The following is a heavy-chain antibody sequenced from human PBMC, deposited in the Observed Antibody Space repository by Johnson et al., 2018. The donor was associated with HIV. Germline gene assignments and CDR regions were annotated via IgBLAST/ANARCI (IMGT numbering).Heavy chain of an antibody. CDR1: GFTFSSFA. CDR3: ARDSSNSFRFEMYAFDI. V-gene: IGHV3-30-3*01. D-gene: IGHD6-6*01. CDR2: ISYDGSDK. Sequence: QVHLVESGGGVVQPGRSLRLSCAASGFTFSSFAIHWVRQAPGKGLEWVAVISYDGSDKYYADSVKGRFTISRDNSKNTLYLEMNSLRPEDTAVYYCARDSSNSFRFEMYAFDIWGQGTMVTVSS. J-gene: IGHJ3*02.